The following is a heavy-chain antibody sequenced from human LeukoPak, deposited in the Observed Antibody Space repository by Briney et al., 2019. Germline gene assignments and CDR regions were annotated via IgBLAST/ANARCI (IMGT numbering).Heavy chain of an antibody. CDR1: GGTFSSYA. CDR3: ARVPSGYYFDY. Sequence: ASVKVSCKASGGTFSSYAISLVRQAPGQGLEWMGAIIPIFGTANYAQKFQGRVTITADESTSTAYMELSSLRSEDTAVYYCARVPSGYYFDYWGQGTLVTVSS. V-gene: IGHV1-69*13. J-gene: IGHJ4*02. CDR2: IIPIFGTA. D-gene: IGHD3-10*01.